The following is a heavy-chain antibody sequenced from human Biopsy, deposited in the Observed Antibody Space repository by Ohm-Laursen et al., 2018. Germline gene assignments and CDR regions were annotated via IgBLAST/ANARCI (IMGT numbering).Heavy chain of an antibody. CDR1: GFTFADYA. D-gene: IGHD6-13*01. J-gene: IGHJ4*02. CDR3: AKGAGSSRSQGFDY. V-gene: IGHV3-9*01. Sequence: SLRLSCAAFGFTFADYAMHWVRHAPGKGLEWVSGISWNSGSKGYADSVKGRFTISRDSAKNSLYLQMNSLRTEDTALYYCAKGAGSSRSQGFDYRGQGILVTVSS. CDR2: ISWNSGSK.